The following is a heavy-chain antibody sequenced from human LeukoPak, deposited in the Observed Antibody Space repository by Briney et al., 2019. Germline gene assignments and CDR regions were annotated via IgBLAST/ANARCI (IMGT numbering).Heavy chain of an antibody. D-gene: IGHD5-18*01. V-gene: IGHV4-39*02. CDR2: IYYSGNT. Sequence: SETLSLTCTVSGGSVSSSSYYWGWIRQPPGEGLEWIGTIYYSGNTYYNPSLQSRVFISMDTSKNQFSLNLGSVTAPDTAVYYCAREQRGIQLWLPCLDYWGQGTLVTVSS. J-gene: IGHJ4*02. CDR3: AREQRGIQLWLPCLDY. CDR1: GGSVSSSSYY.